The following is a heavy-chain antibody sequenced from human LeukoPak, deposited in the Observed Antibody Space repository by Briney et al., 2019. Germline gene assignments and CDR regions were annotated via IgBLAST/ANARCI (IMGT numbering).Heavy chain of an antibody. Sequence: GEPLKISCKGSGYRFTTYWIGWVRQMPGKGLEWMGFIYPGDSDTRYSPSFQGQVTISADKSISTAYQQWTSLKASDRAMYDCARQGRDLAYWGQGTLVTVSS. J-gene: IGHJ4*02. CDR1: GYRFTTYW. V-gene: IGHV5-51*01. CDR3: ARQGRDLAY. CDR2: IYPGDSDT. D-gene: IGHD5-24*01.